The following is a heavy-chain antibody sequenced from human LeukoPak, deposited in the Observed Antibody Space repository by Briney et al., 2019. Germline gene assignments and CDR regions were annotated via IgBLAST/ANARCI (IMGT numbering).Heavy chain of an antibody. CDR3: ARNLGYSSSRAPYHYYYYMDV. CDR2: IIPIFGTA. J-gene: IGHJ6*03. V-gene: IGHV1-69*05. CDR1: GGTFSSYA. Sequence: GSSVKVSCKASGGTFSSYAISWVRQAPGQGLEWMGRIIPIFGTANYAQKFQGRVTITTDESTSTAYMELSSLRSEDTAVYYCARNLGYSSSRAPYHYYYYMDVWGKGTTVTVSS. D-gene: IGHD6-6*01.